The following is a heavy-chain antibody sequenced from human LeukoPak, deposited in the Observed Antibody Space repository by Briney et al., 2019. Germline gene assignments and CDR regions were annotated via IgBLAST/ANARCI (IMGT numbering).Heavy chain of an antibody. CDR2: INWNGGST. J-gene: IGHJ6*02. Sequence: AGGSLRLSCAAPGFTFDDYGMSWVRQAPGKGLEWVSGINWNGGSTGYADSVKGRFTISRDNAKNSLYLQMNSLRAEDTALYHCARTLNSSGWYIRANYYYGMDVWGQGTTVTVSS. D-gene: IGHD6-19*01. CDR1: GFTFDDYG. CDR3: ARTLNSSGWYIRANYYYGMDV. V-gene: IGHV3-20*01.